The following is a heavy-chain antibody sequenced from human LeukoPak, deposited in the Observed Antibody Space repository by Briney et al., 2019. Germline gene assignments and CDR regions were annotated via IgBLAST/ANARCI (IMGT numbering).Heavy chain of an antibody. V-gene: IGHV3-30*18. CDR3: AKDRDGRGRCYGSYFDY. D-gene: IGHD3-10*01. Sequence: GGSLSLSRAASGFTFTSYGMHWVRQAPGKGRKWVTSISHDGRVICYGDCVKGRFTNARDNSKNPLYLQMNSLRAEDTAVYYCAKDRDGRGRCYGSYFDYWGQGTLFTVSS. J-gene: IGHJ4*02. CDR2: ISHDGRVI. CDR1: GFTFTSYG.